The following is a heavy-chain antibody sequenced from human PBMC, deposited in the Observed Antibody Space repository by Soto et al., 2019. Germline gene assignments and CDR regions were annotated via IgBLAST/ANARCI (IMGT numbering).Heavy chain of an antibody. Sequence: EVQLVESGGGLVQPGGSLRLSCADSGFSFNSYWMHWVRQGPGKGLVWVSRINTDGSSTNYADSVKGRFTISRDNAKNTLYLQMDSLRAEDTAVYYCARSPGGYYIDWGQVTMVTVSS. CDR1: GFSFNSYW. CDR2: INTDGSST. V-gene: IGHV3-74*01. D-gene: IGHD2-15*01. CDR3: ARSPGGYYID. J-gene: IGHJ3*01.